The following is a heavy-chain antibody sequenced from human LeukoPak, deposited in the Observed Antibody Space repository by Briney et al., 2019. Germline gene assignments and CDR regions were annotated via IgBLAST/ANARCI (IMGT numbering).Heavy chain of an antibody. CDR1: GYTFTGYY. J-gene: IGHJ4*02. Sequence: ASVKVSCKASGYTFTGYYMHWVRQAPGQGLEWMGWINPNSDGTNYAQKFQGWVTMTRDTSISTAYMELSRLRSDDTAVYYCARAGSTSNDRRYCFDYWGQGTLVTVSS. D-gene: IGHD2-2*01. CDR3: ARAGSTSNDRRYCFDY. CDR2: INPNSDGT. V-gene: IGHV1-2*04.